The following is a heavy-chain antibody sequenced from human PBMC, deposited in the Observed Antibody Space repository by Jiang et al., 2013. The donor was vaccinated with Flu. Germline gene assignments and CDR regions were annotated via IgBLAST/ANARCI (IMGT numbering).Heavy chain of an antibody. J-gene: IGHJ5*02. D-gene: IGHD6-19*01. Sequence: TCTVSGAPSAVVVTTGGWIRQPPGKGLEWIGSIYYSGXTYXNPSLKSRVTISVDTSKNQFSLKLSSVTAADTAVYYCARHVKQWLARYPIKFDPWGQGTLVTVSS. CDR2: IYYSGXT. V-gene: IGHV4-39*07. CDR3: ARHVKQWLARYPIKFDP. CDR1: GAPSAVVVTT.